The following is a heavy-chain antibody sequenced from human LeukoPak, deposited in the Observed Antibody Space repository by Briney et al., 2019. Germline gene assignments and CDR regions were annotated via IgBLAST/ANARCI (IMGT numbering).Heavy chain of an antibody. V-gene: IGHV1-2*02. Sequence: ASVKVSCKASGYTFTDYYIHWVRQAPGQGLEWMGWINPNSGGTNYAQKFQGRVTMTRDTSISTAYMELSRLRSDDTAVYYCARDRGLKYCGGDCYSGVFDYWGQGTLVTVSS. CDR2: INPNSGGT. J-gene: IGHJ4*02. CDR1: GYTFTDYY. D-gene: IGHD2-21*02. CDR3: ARDRGLKYCGGDCYSGVFDY.